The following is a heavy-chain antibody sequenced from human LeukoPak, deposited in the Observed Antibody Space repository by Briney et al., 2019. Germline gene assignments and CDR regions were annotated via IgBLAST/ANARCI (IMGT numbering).Heavy chain of an antibody. CDR3: ARDQSYGSGTDFDH. CDR1: GGTFSSYA. V-gene: IGHV1-69*13. J-gene: IGHJ4*02. Sequence: SVKVSCKASGGTFSSYAISWVRQAPGQGLEWMGGIIPIFGTANYAQKFQGRVTITADESTSTAYMELSSLRSEDTAVYYCARDQSYGSGTDFDHWGQGTLVTVSS. CDR2: IIPIFGTA. D-gene: IGHD3-10*01.